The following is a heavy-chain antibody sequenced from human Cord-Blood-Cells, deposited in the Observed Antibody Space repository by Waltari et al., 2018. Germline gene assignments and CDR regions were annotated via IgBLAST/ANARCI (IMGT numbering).Heavy chain of an antibody. J-gene: IGHJ4*02. CDR1: GGTFSSYA. CDR2: IIPILGIA. CDR3: ARGAAGTTDY. D-gene: IGHD6-13*01. V-gene: IGHV1-69*09. Sequence: QVQLVQSGAEVKKPGSSVKVSCKASGGTFSSYAISWVRQAPGQGLEWMGRIIPILGIANYAQKFQGRVTITADKATSTAYMEVSSLRSEDTAVYYCARGAAGTTDYWGQGTLVTVSS.